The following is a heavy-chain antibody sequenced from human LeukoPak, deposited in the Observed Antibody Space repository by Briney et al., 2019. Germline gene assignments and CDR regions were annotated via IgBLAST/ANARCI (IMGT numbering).Heavy chain of an antibody. CDR2: INHSGST. CDR3: ASLQQWLAPIDY. J-gene: IGHJ4*02. D-gene: IGHD6-19*01. CDR1: GGSFSGYY. V-gene: IGHV4-34*01. Sequence: NASETLSLTCAVYGGSFSGYYWSWIRQPPGKGLEWIGEINHSGSTNYNPSLKSRVTISVDTSKNQFSLNLSSVTAADTAVYYCASLQQWLAPIDYWGQGTLVTVSS.